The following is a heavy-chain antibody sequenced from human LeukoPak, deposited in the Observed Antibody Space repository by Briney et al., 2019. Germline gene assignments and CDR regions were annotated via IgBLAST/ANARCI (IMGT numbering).Heavy chain of an antibody. CDR3: ARVSGQQLVGDYYYYYYMDV. J-gene: IGHJ6*03. D-gene: IGHD6-13*01. V-gene: IGHV3-66*01. CDR1: GFTFSSNY. CDR2: IYSGGST. Sequence: GGSLRLSCAASGFTFSSNYMSWVRRAPGKGLEWVSVIYSGGSTYYADSVKGRFTISRDNSKNTLYLQMNSLRAEDTAVYYCARVSGQQLVGDYYYYYYMDVWGKGTTVTISS.